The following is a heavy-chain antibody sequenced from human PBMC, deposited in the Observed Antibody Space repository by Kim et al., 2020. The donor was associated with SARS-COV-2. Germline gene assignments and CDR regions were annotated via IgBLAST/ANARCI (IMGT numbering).Heavy chain of an antibody. CDR1: GFTFSSYA. CDR3: ARDLADTQWLAKYYFDY. D-gene: IGHD6-19*01. Sequence: GGSLRLSCAASGFTFSSYAMHWVRQAPGKGLEWVAVISYDGSNKYYADSVKGRFTISRDNSKNTLYLQMNSLRAEDTAVYYCARDLADTQWLAKYYFDYWGQGTLVTVSS. CDR2: ISYDGSNK. V-gene: IGHV3-30*04. J-gene: IGHJ4*02.